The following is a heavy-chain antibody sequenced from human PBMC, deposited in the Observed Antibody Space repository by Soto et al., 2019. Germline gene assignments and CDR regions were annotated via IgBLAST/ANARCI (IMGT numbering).Heavy chain of an antibody. D-gene: IGHD3-9*01. J-gene: IGHJ4*02. Sequence: QVQLQESGPGLVKPSQTLSLTCTVSGGSISSGGYYWSWIRQHPGKGLEWIGYIYYSGSTYYNPSLTSRVTISVDTSKNQFSLKLSSVTAADTAVYYCARENILTGLDYFDYWGQGTLVTVSS. CDR2: IYYSGST. CDR1: GGSISSGGYY. CDR3: ARENILTGLDYFDY. V-gene: IGHV4-31*03.